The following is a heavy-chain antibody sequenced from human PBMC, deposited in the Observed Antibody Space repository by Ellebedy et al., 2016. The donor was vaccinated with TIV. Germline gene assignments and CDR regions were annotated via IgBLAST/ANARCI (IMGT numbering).Heavy chain of an antibody. J-gene: IGHJ5*02. D-gene: IGHD2-21*02. CDR2: ISAYNGNT. V-gene: IGHV1-18*01. Sequence: AASVKVSCKASGYTFTSYGISWVRQAPGQGLEWTGWISAYNGNTNYAQKLQGRVTMTTDTSTSTAYMELRSLRSDDTAVYYCARAHFPYCGGDCYSGEYWFDPWGQGTLVTVSS. CDR1: GYTFTSYG. CDR3: ARAHFPYCGGDCYSGEYWFDP.